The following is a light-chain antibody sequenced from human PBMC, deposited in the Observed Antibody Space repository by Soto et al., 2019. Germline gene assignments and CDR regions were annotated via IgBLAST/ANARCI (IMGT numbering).Light chain of an antibody. CDR1: NNIKGY. Sequence: DLHITHSTSSLSATVRDRVTITCRASNNIKGYLNWYQQKPGKAPKLLIYDASSLESGVPSRFSGSGSETDFTLTISRLEPEDFAVYYCQQCCRTPCTFGQGTKVDIK. CDR3: QQCCRTPCT. V-gene: IGKV1-39*01. CDR2: DAS. J-gene: IGKJ1*01.